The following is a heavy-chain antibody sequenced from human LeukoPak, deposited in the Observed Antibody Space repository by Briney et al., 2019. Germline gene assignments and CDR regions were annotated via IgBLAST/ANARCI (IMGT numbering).Heavy chain of an antibody. V-gene: IGHV4-59*08. CDR3: ARLLSRYWYFDL. CDR1: GGSINSYY. J-gene: IGHJ2*01. CDR2: IYYSGST. D-gene: IGHD2/OR15-2a*01. Sequence: SETLSLTCTVSGGSINSYYWSWIRQPPGKELEWIGYIYYSGSTNYNPSLKSRVTISVDTSKNQFSLKLSSLTAADTAVYYCARLLSRYWYFDLWGRGTLVTVSS.